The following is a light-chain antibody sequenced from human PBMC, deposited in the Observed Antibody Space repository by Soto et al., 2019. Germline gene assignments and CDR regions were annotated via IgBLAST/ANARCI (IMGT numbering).Light chain of an antibody. CDR1: QSINNY. CDR3: QKYDSALRRT. V-gene: IGKV1-27*01. J-gene: IGKJ1*01. Sequence: DIQMTQSPSSLSASVGDRVTITCRASQSINNYLNWYQQKPGKAPRLLIYAASSLQSGVPSRFSGSGSGTEFTLTITSLQAEDAATYYCQKYDSALRRTFGQGTTVEIK. CDR2: AAS.